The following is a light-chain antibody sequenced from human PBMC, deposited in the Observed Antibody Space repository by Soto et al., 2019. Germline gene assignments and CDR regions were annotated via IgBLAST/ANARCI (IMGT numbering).Light chain of an antibody. CDR2: GAS. J-gene: IGKJ2*01. CDR3: QHYNNWPPYT. V-gene: IGKV3D-15*01. Sequence: EIVMTQSPDTLSVSPGERATLSCRASQRISSNLAWYQQKPGQASRLLIYGASTRATGVPARFSGSGSETDFTLTISNLQSEDCAVYYCQHYNNWPPYTFGQGTK. CDR1: QRISSN.